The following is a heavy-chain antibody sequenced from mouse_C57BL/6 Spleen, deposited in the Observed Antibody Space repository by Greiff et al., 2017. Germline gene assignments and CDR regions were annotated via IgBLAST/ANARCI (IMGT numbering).Heavy chain of an antibody. CDR3: ARRESYGSSYEYAMDY. CDR1: GFTFSDYY. Sequence: EVKLVESGGGLVQPGGSLKLSCAASGFTFSDYYMYWVRQTPEKRLEWVAYISNGGGSTYYPDTVKGRFTISRDNAKNTLYLQMSRLKSEDTAMYYCARRESYGSSYEYAMDYWGQGTSVTVSS. D-gene: IGHD1-1*01. V-gene: IGHV5-12*01. CDR2: ISNGGGST. J-gene: IGHJ4*01.